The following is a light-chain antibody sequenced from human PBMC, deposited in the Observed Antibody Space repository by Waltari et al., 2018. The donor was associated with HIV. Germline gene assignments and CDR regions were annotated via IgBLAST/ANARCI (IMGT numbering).Light chain of an antibody. CDR1: SSNIGAGFD. Sequence: QSVLTQPPSVSGAPGQRVTIPCTRTSSNIGAGFDVHSYQQLPGTVPKVLIYNNTDRPSGVPDRFSGSKSATSASLAITGLQAEDEANYYCQSYDISLSGWVFGGGTKLTVL. CDR3: QSYDISLSGWV. V-gene: IGLV1-40*01. J-gene: IGLJ2*01. CDR2: NNT.